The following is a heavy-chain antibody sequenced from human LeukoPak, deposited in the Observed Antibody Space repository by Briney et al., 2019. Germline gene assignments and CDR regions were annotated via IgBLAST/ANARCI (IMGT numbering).Heavy chain of an antibody. V-gene: IGHV3-30*03. CDR3: AREEEGPFDY. CDR2: ISYDGSNK. J-gene: IGHJ4*02. Sequence: PGGSLRLSCAASGFTFSSYGMHWVRQAPGKGLEWVAVISYDGSNKYYADSVKGRFTISRDNAKNSLYLQMNSLRAEDTAVYYCAREEEGPFDYWGQGTLVTVSS. CDR1: GFTFSSYG.